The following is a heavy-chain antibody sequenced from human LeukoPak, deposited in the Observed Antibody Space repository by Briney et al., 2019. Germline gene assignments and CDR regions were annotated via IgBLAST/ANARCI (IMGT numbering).Heavy chain of an antibody. V-gene: IGHV5-51*01. CDR2: IYPGDSDT. Sequence: GESLKISCKGSGYSFTSSWSGWVRQMPGKGLEWMGIIYPGDSDTRYSPSFQGQVTISADKSISTAYLQWSSLKASDTAMYYCARQGPSYYDYSDYWGQGTLVTVSS. J-gene: IGHJ4*02. CDR1: GYSFTSSW. D-gene: IGHD3-22*01. CDR3: ARQGPSYYDYSDY.